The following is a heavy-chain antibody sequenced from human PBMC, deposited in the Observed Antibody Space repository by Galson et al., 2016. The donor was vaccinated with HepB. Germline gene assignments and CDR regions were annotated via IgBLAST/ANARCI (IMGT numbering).Heavy chain of an antibody. CDR3: ARPLRHCTSARCYHYAMGV. CDR2: FYGSGRT. Sequence: ETLSLTCSVSGGSITDYRWSWIRQPPGKGLEWIGYFYGSGRTDYNPSLKSRVTLSVDTSKNQFSLKLSSMTAADTAMYYCARPLRHCTSARCYHYAMGVWGQGTTVTVSS. D-gene: IGHD2-8*02. CDR1: GGSITDYR. J-gene: IGHJ6*02. V-gene: IGHV4-59*01.